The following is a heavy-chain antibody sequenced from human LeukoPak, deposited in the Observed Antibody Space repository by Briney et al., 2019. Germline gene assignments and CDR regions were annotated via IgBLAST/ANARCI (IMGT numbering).Heavy chain of an antibody. V-gene: IGHV3-9*01. CDR2: ISWNSGSI. CDR1: GFTFDDYA. D-gene: IGHD1-26*01. J-gene: IGHJ1*01. CDR3: AKDIGYEVGGTFQH. Sequence: GGSLRLSCAASGFTFDDYAMHRVRQAPGKGLEWDSGISWNSGSIGYADSVKGRFTISRDNAKNSLYLQMNSLRAEDTALYYCAKDIGYEVGGTFQHWGQGTLVTVSS.